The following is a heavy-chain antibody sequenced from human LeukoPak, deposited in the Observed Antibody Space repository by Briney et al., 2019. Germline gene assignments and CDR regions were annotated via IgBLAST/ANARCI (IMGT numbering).Heavy chain of an antibody. D-gene: IGHD4-17*01. CDR2: IKSKTDGGTT. Sequence: GGSLRLSCAASGFTFSNAWMSWVRQAPGKGLEWVGRIKSKTDGGTTDYAAPVKARFTISRDDSKNTLYLQMNSLKTEDTAVYYCTHDYGDRGGFDYWGQGTLVTVSS. V-gene: IGHV3-15*01. J-gene: IGHJ4*02. CDR1: GFTFSNAW. CDR3: THDYGDRGGFDY.